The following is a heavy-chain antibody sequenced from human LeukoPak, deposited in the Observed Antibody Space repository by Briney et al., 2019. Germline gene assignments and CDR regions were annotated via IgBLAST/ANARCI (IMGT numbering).Heavy chain of an antibody. D-gene: IGHD3-9*01. V-gene: IGHV4-4*07. CDR3: ARDYDVLTAYPPTQLFDP. CDR2: IYTSGST. CDR1: GGSFSSYY. J-gene: IGHJ5*02. Sequence: SETLSLTCAVYGGSFSSYYWSWIRQPAGKGLEWIGRIYTSGSTNYNPSLKSRVTMSVDTSKNQFSLKLNSVTAADTAVYYCARDYDVLTAYPPTQLFDPWGQGTLVTVSS.